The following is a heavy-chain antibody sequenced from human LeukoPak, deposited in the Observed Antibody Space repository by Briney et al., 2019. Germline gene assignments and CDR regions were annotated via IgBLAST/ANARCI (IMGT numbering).Heavy chain of an antibody. CDR3: ARANGASAFDI. D-gene: IGHD3-10*01. V-gene: IGHV4-34*01. CDR2: INHSGST. CDR1: GGSFSGYY. J-gene: IGHJ3*02. Sequence: PSETLSLTCAVYGGSFSGYYWSWIRQPPGKGLEWIGEINHSGSTNYNPSLKSRVTISVDTSKNQFSLKLSSVTAADTAVYYCARANGASAFDIWGQGTMVTVSS.